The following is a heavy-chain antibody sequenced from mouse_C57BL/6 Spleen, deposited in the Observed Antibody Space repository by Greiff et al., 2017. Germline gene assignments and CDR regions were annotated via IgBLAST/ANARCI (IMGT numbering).Heavy chain of an antibody. D-gene: IGHD1-1*01. Sequence: QVQLKQSGAELVKPGASVKISCKASGYAFSSYWMNWVKQRPGKGLEWIGQIYPGDGDTNYNGKFKGKAQLTADKSSSTAYMQLKSLTSEDSAVYFFARARYYYGSRYYFDYRGQGTTPTVSS. CDR3: ARARYYYGSRYYFDY. CDR2: IYPGDGDT. CDR1: GYAFSSYW. J-gene: IGHJ2*01. V-gene: IGHV1-80*01.